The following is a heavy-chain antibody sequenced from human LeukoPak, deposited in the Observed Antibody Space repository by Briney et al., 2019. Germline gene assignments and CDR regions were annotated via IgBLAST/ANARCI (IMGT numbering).Heavy chain of an antibody. CDR2: ISSSSSYI. CDR3: ATLFGTVTTRQT. V-gene: IGHV3-21*01. J-gene: IGHJ4*02. D-gene: IGHD4-17*01. CDR1: GFTFSSYS. Sequence: GGSLRLSCAASGFTFSSYSTNWVRQAPGKGLEWVSSISSSSSYIYYADSVKGRFTISRDNAKNSLYLQMNSLRAEDTAVYYCATLFGTVTTRQTWGQGTLVTVSS.